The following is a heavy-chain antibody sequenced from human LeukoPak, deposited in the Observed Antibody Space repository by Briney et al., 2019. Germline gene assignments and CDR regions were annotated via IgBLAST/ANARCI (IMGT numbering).Heavy chain of an antibody. V-gene: IGHV1-58*01. D-gene: IGHD1-26*01. Sequence: SVKVSCKASGFTFTSSAVQWVRQARGQRLEWIGWIVVGSGNTNYAQKFQERVTITRDMSTSTAYMELSSLRSEGTAVYYCAAVLSGGSGSYDYWGQGTLVTVSS. J-gene: IGHJ4*02. CDR3: AAVLSGGSGSYDY. CDR1: GFTFTSSA. CDR2: IVVGSGNT.